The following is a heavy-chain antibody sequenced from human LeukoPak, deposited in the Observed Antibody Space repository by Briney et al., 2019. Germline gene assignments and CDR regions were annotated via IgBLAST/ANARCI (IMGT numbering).Heavy chain of an antibody. Sequence: SETLSLTCTVSGGSISSYYWSWIRQPPGKGLEWIGYIYYSGSTNYNPSLKSRVTISVDTSKNQFSLKLSSVTAADTAVYYCARDPNYYGSGSRWYFDLWGRGTLVTVSS. J-gene: IGHJ2*01. D-gene: IGHD3-10*01. CDR2: IYYSGST. V-gene: IGHV4-59*01. CDR3: ARDPNYYGSGSRWYFDL. CDR1: GGSISSYY.